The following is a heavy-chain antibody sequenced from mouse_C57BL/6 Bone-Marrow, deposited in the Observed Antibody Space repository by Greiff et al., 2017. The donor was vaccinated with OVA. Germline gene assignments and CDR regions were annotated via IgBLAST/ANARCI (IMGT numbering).Heavy chain of an antibody. D-gene: IGHD4-1*01. CDR1: GFTFSSYG. Sequence: EVMLVESGGDLVKPGGSLKLSCAASGFTFSSYGMSWVRQTPDKRLEWVATISSGGSYTYYPDSVKGRFTISRDNAKNTLYLQMSSLKSEDTAMYYCARAGTRGFDYWGQGTTLTVSS. CDR3: ARAGTRGFDY. J-gene: IGHJ2*01. CDR2: ISSGGSYT. V-gene: IGHV5-6*01.